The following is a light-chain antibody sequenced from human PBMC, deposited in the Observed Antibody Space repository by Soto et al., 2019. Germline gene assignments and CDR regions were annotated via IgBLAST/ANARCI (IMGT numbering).Light chain of an antibody. Sequence: QSALTQPASVSGSPGQSIAISCTGTSSDVGGYNYVSWYQHSPGKAPKLIIYDVNNRPSGVSDRFSGSKSGNTASLTISGLQAEDEADYYCSSYTTDNTLDFGGGTQLTVL. CDR2: DVN. V-gene: IGLV2-14*03. CDR3: SSYTTDNTLD. J-gene: IGLJ2*01. CDR1: SSDVGGYNY.